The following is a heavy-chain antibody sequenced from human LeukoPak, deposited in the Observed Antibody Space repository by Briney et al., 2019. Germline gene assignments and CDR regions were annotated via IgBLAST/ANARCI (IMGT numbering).Heavy chain of an antibody. CDR1: GGSLSTSF. J-gene: IGHJ5*02. CDR2: VYYNGNP. V-gene: IGHV4-59*01. D-gene: IGHD6-13*01. CDR3: GRDGAAAGGWLDP. Sequence: PSETLSLTCTVSGGSLSTSFWNGIRHPPGKGLEWFGYVYYNGNPNYNPSLKRRLTISVDTSKNQFSLKLTSVTAADTAVYYCGRDGAAAGGWLDPWGQGALVTVSS.